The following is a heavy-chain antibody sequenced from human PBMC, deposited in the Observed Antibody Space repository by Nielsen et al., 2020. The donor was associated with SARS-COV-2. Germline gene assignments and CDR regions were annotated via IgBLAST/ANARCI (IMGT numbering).Heavy chain of an antibody. CDR3: ARGTGTMVRGVIHDAFDI. Sequence: VRQMPGKGLEWVSSISSSSSYIYYADSVKGRFTISRDNAKNSLYLQMNSLRAEDTAVYYCARGTGTMVRGVIHDAFDIWGQGTMVTVSS. D-gene: IGHD3-10*01. V-gene: IGHV3-21*01. J-gene: IGHJ3*02. CDR2: ISSSSSYI.